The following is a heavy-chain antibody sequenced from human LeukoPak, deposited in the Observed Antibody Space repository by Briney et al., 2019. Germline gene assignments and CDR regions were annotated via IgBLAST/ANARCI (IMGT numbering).Heavy chain of an antibody. D-gene: IGHD2-2*01. V-gene: IGHV1-69*06. CDR3: ARDRVSASSNHAFDI. CDR2: IIPIFGTT. J-gene: IGHJ3*02. CDR1: GGTSSSYA. Sequence: SVKVSCKASGGTSSSYAISWVGQAPGQGLEWMGGIIPIFGTTNYAQKFQGRVTITADKSTSTAYMELSSLRSEDTAVYYCARDRVSASSNHAFDIWGQGTMVTVSS.